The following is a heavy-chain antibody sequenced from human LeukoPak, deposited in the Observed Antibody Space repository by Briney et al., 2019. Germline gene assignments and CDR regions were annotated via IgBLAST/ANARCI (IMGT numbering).Heavy chain of an antibody. CDR1: GFTFSSYA. CDR2: ISYDGSNK. Sequence: GGSLRLSCAASGFTFSSYAMHWVRQAPGKGLEWVAVISYDGSNKYYADSVKGRFTISRDNSKNTLYLQMNSLRAEDTAVYYCARDYYDSSGSPDYWGQGTLVTVSP. CDR3: ARDYYDSSGSPDY. D-gene: IGHD3-22*01. J-gene: IGHJ4*02. V-gene: IGHV3-30-3*01.